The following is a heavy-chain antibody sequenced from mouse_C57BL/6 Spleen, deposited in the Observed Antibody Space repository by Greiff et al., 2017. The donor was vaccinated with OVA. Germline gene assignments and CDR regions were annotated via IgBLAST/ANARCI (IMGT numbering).Heavy chain of an antibody. CDR1: GYAFSSSW. D-gene: IGHD1-1*01. V-gene: IGHV1-82*01. J-gene: IGHJ1*03. CDR3: ARLYGSSPYWYIDV. CDR2: IYPGDGDT. Sequence: VQLQQSGPELVKPGASVKISCKASGYAFSSSWMNWVKQRPGKGLEWIGRIYPGDGDTNYNGKFKGKATLTADKSSSTAYRQLSSLTSEDSAVYFGARLYGSSPYWYIDVWGTGTTVTVSS.